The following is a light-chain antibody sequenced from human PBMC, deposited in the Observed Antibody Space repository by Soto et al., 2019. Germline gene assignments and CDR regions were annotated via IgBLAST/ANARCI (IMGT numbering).Light chain of an antibody. CDR3: QQRSNWPFT. J-gene: IGKJ3*01. CDR1: QSVSSY. CDR2: DAS. V-gene: IGKV3-11*01. Sequence: EIVLTQSPATLSLSPGERATLSCRASQSVSSYLAWYQQKPGQAPRLLMYDASNRATGIPARFSGSGSGTDFTLTISSLESEDFAVYYCQQRSNWPFTFGPRTKVDIK.